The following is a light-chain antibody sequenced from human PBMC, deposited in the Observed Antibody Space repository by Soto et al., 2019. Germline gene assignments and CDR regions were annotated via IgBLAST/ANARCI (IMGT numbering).Light chain of an antibody. V-gene: IGKV3-11*01. CDR2: DAS. Sequence: EIVLTQSPATLSLSPGERATLSCRASQSVSSYLAWFQQKPGQAPRLLIYDASNRATGIPARFSGSGSGTDFTLTISSLVPEDFAVYYCQLRSNWLLTFGGGTKVEIK. CDR3: QLRSNWLLT. CDR1: QSVSSY. J-gene: IGKJ4*01.